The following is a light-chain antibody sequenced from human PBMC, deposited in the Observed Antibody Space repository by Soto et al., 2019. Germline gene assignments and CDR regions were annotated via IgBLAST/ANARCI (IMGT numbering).Light chain of an antibody. V-gene: IGKV3-20*01. CDR2: GAS. Sequence: IVLTQSPGTLSLSPGERATLSCMASQSVSNNYLAWYQQKPGQAPRLLIYGASNRATGIPDRFSGSGSGTDFTLTISRLESEDFAVYYCQQYGSSGTFGQGTKVDIK. J-gene: IGKJ1*01. CDR1: QSVSNNY. CDR3: QQYGSSGT.